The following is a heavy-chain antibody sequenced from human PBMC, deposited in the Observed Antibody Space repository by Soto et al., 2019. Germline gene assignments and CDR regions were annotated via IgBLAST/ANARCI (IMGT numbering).Heavy chain of an antibody. CDR1: GGTFSSYA. CDR2: IIPIFGAA. D-gene: IGHD3-22*01. Sequence: ASVKVSCKASGGTFSSYAISWVRQAPGQGLEWMGGIIPIFGAANYAQKFQGRVTITADESTSTAYMELSSLRSEDTAVYYCAVVVVITMYYFDYWGQGTLVTVSS. CDR3: AVVVVITMYYFDY. J-gene: IGHJ4*02. V-gene: IGHV1-69*13.